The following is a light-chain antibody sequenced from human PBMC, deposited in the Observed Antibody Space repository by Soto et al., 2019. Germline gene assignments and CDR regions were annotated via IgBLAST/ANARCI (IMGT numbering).Light chain of an antibody. V-gene: IGLV2-11*01. J-gene: IGLJ1*01. CDR3: CSYTSNRSLDYV. CDR1: SSDVGGYNY. Sequence: QSALTQPRSVSGSPGQSVTISCTGTSSDVGGYNYVSWYQQHPGKAPKLVIYDVSKRPSGVPDRFSGSKSGNTASLTVSGLQAEDEADYSCCSYTSNRSLDYVFGTGTKVTVL. CDR2: DVS.